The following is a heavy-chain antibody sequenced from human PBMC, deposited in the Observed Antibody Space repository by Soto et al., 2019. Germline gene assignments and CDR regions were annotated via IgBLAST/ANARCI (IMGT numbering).Heavy chain of an antibody. V-gene: IGHV1-18*04. CDR1: GYTFSSYV. J-gene: IGHJ4*02. Sequence: QVQLVQSGVEVQKPGASVKVSCKASGYTFSSYVINWLRQAPGQGLEWMGWISPYNGNTNYGQNLQGRVTMTTDTSTSIVYMELRRLRSDDTAVYYCAREGGVWGSFRYFDYWGQGTLVTVSP. CDR3: AREGGVWGSFRYFDY. D-gene: IGHD3-16*02. CDR2: ISPYNGNT.